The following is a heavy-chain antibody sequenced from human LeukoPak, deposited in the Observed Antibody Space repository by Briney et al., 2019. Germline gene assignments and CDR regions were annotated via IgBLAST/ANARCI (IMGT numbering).Heavy chain of an antibody. V-gene: IGHV1-8*01. J-gene: IGHJ6*02. Sequence: ASVKVSCKASGYTFTSYDINWVRQATGQGREWRGWMNPNSGNTGYAQKFQGRVTMTRNTSISTAYMELSSLRSEDTAVYYCARVRYVYDSSGYFDYYGMDVWGQGTTVTVSS. CDR2: MNPNSGNT. CDR3: ARVRYVYDSSGYFDYYGMDV. D-gene: IGHD3-22*01. CDR1: GYTFTSYD.